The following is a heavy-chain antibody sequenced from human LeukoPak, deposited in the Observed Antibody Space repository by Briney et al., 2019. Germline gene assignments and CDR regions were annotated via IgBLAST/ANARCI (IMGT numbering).Heavy chain of an antibody. CDR1: GFTFSSYA. D-gene: IGHD1-7*01. V-gene: IGHV3-23*01. CDR2: ISGSGGST. Sequence: GGSLRLSCAASGFTFSSYAMSWVRQAPGKGLEWVSAISGSGGSTYYADSVKGRFTISRDNSKVTLYLQMNSLRAEDTAVYYCASRTGITGTNYYMDVWGKGTTVTVSS. CDR3: ASRTGITGTNYYMDV. J-gene: IGHJ6*03.